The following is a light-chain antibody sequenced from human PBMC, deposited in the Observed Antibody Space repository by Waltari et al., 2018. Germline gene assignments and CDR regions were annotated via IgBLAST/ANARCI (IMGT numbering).Light chain of an antibody. CDR2: SAS. CDR3: QHSYTTPLT. Sequence: DIQMTQSPSSFSASVGDRVPITCRASQSISSYLNWYQQRPGKAPKLLISSASSLQSGVPSRFSGSGSGTDFTLTISSLQPEDIATYYCQHSYTTPLTFGPGSKVEIK. V-gene: IGKV1-39*01. CDR1: QSISSY. J-gene: IGKJ3*01.